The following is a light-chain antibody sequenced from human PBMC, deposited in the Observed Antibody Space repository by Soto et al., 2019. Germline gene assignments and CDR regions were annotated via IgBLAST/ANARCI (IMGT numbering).Light chain of an antibody. CDR2: GTN. CDR1: SSNIAGST. Sequence: QAVVTQPPSASGTPGQRVTISCSGSSSNIAGSTVNWYQQLPGTAPRLLIYGTNQRPSGVPDRFSGSKSGTSASLAIGGLQSEDEADYYCATWDDSLNGWVFGGGTKVTVL. J-gene: IGLJ3*02. CDR3: ATWDDSLNGWV. V-gene: IGLV1-44*01.